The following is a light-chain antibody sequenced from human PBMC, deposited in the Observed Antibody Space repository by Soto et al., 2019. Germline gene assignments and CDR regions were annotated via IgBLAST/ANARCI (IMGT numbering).Light chain of an antibody. Sequence: DIQMTQSPSTLSASVGDRVTTTCRASQSISSWLAWYQQKPGKAPKLLIYKASSLESGVPSRFSGSGSGTEFTLAISSLQPDDFATYYCQQYNGYSSVTFGGGTKVDIK. CDR2: KAS. J-gene: IGKJ4*01. V-gene: IGKV1-5*03. CDR3: QQYNGYSSVT. CDR1: QSISSW.